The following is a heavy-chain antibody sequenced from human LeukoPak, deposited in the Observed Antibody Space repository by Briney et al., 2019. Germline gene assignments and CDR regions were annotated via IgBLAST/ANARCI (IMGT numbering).Heavy chain of an antibody. CDR2: INQDGTDH. CDR3: ATYWRYFDWLLSDI. CDR1: GFTLSPYG. J-gene: IGHJ3*02. D-gene: IGHD3-9*01. Sequence: GGSLRLSCAAAGFTLSPYGMNWVRQAPGKGLEWVANINQDGTDHYYVDSVKGRFTISRDNAKNSLYLQMNSLRGEDTAVYYCATYWRYFDWLLSDIWGLGTMVTVSS. V-gene: IGHV3-7*05.